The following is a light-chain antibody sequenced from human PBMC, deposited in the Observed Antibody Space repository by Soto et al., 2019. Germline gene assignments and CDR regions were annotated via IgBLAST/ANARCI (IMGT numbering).Light chain of an antibody. CDR2: KAS. CDR3: QHYNSYSEA. J-gene: IGKJ1*01. Sequence: DIQMTQSPSTLSGSVGDRVTITCRASQTISSWLAWYQQKPGKAPKLLIYKASTLKSGVPSTFSGSGYWTAFTLTISSLQPDEFATYYCQHYNSYSEAFGQGTKVEL. CDR1: QTISSW. V-gene: IGKV1-5*03.